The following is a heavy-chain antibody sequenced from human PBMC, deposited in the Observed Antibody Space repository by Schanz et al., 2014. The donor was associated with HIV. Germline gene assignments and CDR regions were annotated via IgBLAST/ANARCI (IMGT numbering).Heavy chain of an antibody. J-gene: IGHJ6*02. CDR1: GFTFGSYG. CDR2: MSYDGSNK. D-gene: IGHD3-10*01. CDR3: ARDLGRYYYGSGSYYNPYGVDA. V-gene: IGHV3-30*03. Sequence: QVQLVESGGDVVQPGRSLRLSCAASGFTFGSYGMHWARQTPDKGLEWLGVMSYDGSNKHYADSVKGRFTISRDNSKNTRYLQMNSLRAEDTAVYYCARDLGRYYYGSGSYYNPYGVDAWGQGTTVTVSS.